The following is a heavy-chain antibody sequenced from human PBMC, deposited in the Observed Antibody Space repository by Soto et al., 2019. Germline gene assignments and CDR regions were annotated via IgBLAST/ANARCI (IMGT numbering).Heavy chain of an antibody. V-gene: IGHV3-15*01. CDR2: IKSKSDGATT. Sequence: GGSLRLSCAASGFTFSNALMTWVRQAPGKGLERVGRIKSKSDGATTDYAAPVRGRFIISRDDSKNTLYLQMNSLKTEDAAVYYCTTGLTIFGVVIDPWGQGTLVTVSS. CDR3: TTGLTIFGVVIDP. J-gene: IGHJ5*02. CDR1: GFTFSNAL. D-gene: IGHD3-3*01.